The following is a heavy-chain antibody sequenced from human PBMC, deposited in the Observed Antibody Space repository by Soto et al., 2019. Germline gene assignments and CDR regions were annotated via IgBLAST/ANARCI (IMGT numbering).Heavy chain of an antibody. Sequence: PSETLSLTCTVSGGSISSGGYYWSWIRQHPGKGLEWIGYIYYSGSTYYNPSLKSRVTISVDTSKNQFSLKLSSVTAADTAVYYCARVLRATVTTPTYVAFDIWGQGTMVTVSS. V-gene: IGHV4-31*03. CDR2: IYYSGST. CDR1: GGSISSGGYY. D-gene: IGHD4-4*01. J-gene: IGHJ3*02. CDR3: ARVLRATVTTPTYVAFDI.